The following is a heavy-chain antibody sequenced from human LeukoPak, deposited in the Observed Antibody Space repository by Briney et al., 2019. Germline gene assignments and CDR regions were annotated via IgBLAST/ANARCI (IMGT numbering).Heavy chain of an antibody. CDR1: GFTFSSYG. CDR2: ISYDGSNK. V-gene: IGHV3-30*18. Sequence: GGSLRLSCAASGFTFSSYGMHWVREAPGKGREWVAVISYDGSNKYYADSVKGRFTISRDNSKNTLYLQMNSLRAEDTAVYYCAKDTLRLGELSLFDYWGQGTLVTVSS. D-gene: IGHD3-16*02. J-gene: IGHJ4*02. CDR3: AKDTLRLGELSLFDY.